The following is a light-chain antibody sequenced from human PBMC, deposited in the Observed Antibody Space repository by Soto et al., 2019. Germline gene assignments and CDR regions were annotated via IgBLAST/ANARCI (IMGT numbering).Light chain of an antibody. CDR3: QQYNTWPPYT. J-gene: IGKJ2*01. Sequence: EIVMTQSPATLSVSPGEGATLSCKASQSVSTNLDWYQQKPGQAPRLLIHGASSRATGVPDRFRGTGSGTDFTLAISSLQSEDFAVYYCQQYNTWPPYTFGPGTKLEMK. CDR1: QSVSTN. CDR2: GAS. V-gene: IGKV3-15*01.